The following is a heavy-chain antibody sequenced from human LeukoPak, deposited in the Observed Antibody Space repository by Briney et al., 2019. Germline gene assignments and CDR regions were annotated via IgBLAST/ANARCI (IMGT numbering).Heavy chain of an antibody. J-gene: IGHJ4*02. D-gene: IGHD6-6*01. CDR3: ARLWDSSSSLDY. CDR2: IYYSGGT. CDR1: GGSISSYY. V-gene: IGHV4-59*08. Sequence: SETLSLTCTVSGGSISSYYWTWVRQPPGKGLGLEWVGYIYYSGGTNYNPSLKSRVTISIDTSKNQVSLKLSSVTAADTAVYYCARLWDSSSSLDYWGQGTLVTVSS.